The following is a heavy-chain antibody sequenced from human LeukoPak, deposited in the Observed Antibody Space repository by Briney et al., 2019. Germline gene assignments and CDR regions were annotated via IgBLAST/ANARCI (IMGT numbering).Heavy chain of an antibody. CDR2: ISSSSSYI. J-gene: IGHJ4*02. V-gene: IGHV3-21*01. D-gene: IGHD5-12*01. CDR3: ARDGTDSGYVPAERVADY. Sequence: PGGSLRLSCAASGFTFSSYSMNWVRQAPGKGLEWVSSISSSSSYIYYADSVKGRFTISRDNAKNSLYLQMNSLRAEDTAVYYCARDGTDSGYVPAERVADYWGQGTLVTVSS. CDR1: GFTFSSYS.